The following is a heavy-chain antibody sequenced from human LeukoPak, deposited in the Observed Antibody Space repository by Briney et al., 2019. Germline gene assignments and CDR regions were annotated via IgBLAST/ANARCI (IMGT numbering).Heavy chain of an antibody. CDR1: GGSISGYY. CDR2: IHYSGST. V-gene: IGHV4-59*08. J-gene: IGHJ4*01. Sequence: SETLSLTCTVSGGSISGYYWSWIRQPPGKGLEWIGYIHYSGSTNYNPSLKSRVTSSVDTSKNQFSLELTSVTAADTAVYYCARQNPAASGQGLDYWGQGTLVTVSS. CDR3: ARQNPAASGQGLDY. D-gene: IGHD6-25*01.